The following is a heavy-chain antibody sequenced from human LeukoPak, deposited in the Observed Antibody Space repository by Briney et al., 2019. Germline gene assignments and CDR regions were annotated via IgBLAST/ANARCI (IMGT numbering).Heavy chain of an antibody. J-gene: IGHJ5*02. D-gene: IGHD3-3*01. CDR3: ARSDLYYDFWSGYYRGWFDP. CDR1: GFTFSSYA. CDR2: ISYDGSNK. Sequence: PGGSLRLSCAASGFTFSSYAMHWVRQAPVKGLEWMAVISYDGSNKYYADSVKGRFTISRDNAKNSLYLQMNSLRAEDTAVYYCARSDLYYDFWSGYYRGWFDPWGQGTLVTVSS. V-gene: IGHV3-30-3*01.